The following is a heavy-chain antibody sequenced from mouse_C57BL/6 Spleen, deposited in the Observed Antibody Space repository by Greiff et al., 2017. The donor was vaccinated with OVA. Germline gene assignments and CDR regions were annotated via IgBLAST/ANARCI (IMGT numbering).Heavy chain of an antibody. D-gene: IGHD2-5*01. CDR1: GYTFTDYY. CDR3: ARSDYRNAFDY. Sequence: VQLQQSGPALVKPGASVKISCKASGYTFTDYYMTWVKQSHGKSLEWIGDINPNNGGTSYNQKFKGKATLTVDKSSSTAYLELRSLTSEDSAVYYWARSDYRNAFDYWGQGTTLTVSS. J-gene: IGHJ2*01. V-gene: IGHV1-26*01. CDR2: INPNNGGT.